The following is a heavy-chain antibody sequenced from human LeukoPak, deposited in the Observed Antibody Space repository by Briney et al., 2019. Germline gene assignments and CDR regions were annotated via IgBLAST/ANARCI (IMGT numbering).Heavy chain of an antibody. CDR3: AGQYYYDSSGYHYYYYYGMDV. V-gene: IGHV4-59*08. CDR2: IYYSGST. D-gene: IGHD3-22*01. J-gene: IGHJ6*02. Sequence: SETLSLTCTVSGGSSSSYYWSWIRQPPGKGLEWIGYIYYSGSTDYNPTLKSRVTISVDTSKNQFSLKLSSVTAADTAVYYCAGQYYYDSSGYHYYYYYGMDVWGQGTTVTVSS. CDR1: GGSSSSYY.